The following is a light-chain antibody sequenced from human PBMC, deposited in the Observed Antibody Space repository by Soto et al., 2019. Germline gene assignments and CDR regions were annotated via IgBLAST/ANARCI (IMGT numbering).Light chain of an antibody. Sequence: EIVMTQSPATLSVSPGERATLSCRASQSVSRNIAWYQQKPGQAPRLLIYGASTRATGIPDRFSGSGSGTEFTLTISSLQSEDFAVYYCKKYNNWPPVTFGQGTKVEIK. J-gene: IGKJ1*01. CDR3: KKYNNWPPVT. V-gene: IGKV3-15*01. CDR2: GAS. CDR1: QSVSRN.